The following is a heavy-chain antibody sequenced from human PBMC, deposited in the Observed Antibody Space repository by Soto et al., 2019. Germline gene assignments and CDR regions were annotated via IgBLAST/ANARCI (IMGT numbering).Heavy chain of an antibody. CDR2: ISGSGGST. J-gene: IGHJ4*02. Sequence: PGGSLRLSCAASGFTFSSYAMSWVRQAPGKGLEWVSAISGSGGSTYYADSVKGRFTISRDNSKNTLYLQMNSLRAEDTAVYYCAKGYCSSNSCYGFDYWGQGTLVTVSS. D-gene: IGHD2-2*01. CDR1: GFTFSSYA. CDR3: AKGYCSSNSCYGFDY. V-gene: IGHV3-23*01.